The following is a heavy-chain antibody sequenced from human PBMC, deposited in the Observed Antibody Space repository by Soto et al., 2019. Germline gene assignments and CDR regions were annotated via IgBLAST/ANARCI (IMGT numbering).Heavy chain of an antibody. CDR3: ARGDSSSVDYYYGMDV. D-gene: IGHD6-6*01. J-gene: IGHJ6*02. CDR2: IYYSGST. CDR1: GGSISSYY. V-gene: IGHV4-59*01. Sequence: SETLALTCTGSGGSISSYYWSWIRQPPGKGLEWIGDIYYSGSTNCNPSLKSRVTISVDTSKNQFSLKLSSVTAADTAVYYCARGDSSSVDYYYGMDVWGQGTTVTVSS.